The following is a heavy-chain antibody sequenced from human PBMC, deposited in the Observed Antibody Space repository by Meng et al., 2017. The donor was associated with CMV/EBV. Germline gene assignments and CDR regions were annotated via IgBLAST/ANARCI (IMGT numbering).Heavy chain of an antibody. J-gene: IGHJ4*02. D-gene: IGHD4-17*01. CDR1: GFTFSSYA. CDR3: AREAPSEYGDYDKYFDY. CDR2: ISYDGSNK. V-gene: IGHV3-30*04. Sequence: SLKISCAASGFTFSSYAMHWVRQAPGKGLEWVAVISYDGSNKYYADSVKGRFTISRDNSKNTLYLQMNSLRAEDTAVYYCAREAPSEYGDYDKYFDYWGQGTLVTVSS.